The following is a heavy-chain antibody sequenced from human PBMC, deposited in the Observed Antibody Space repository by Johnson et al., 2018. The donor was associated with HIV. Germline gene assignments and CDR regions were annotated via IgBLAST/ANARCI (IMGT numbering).Heavy chain of an antibody. CDR1: GFTFSGYG. CDR3: AKVNGDYKTDAFDI. J-gene: IGHJ3*02. Sequence: QVQLVESGGGAVQPGKSLRLSCAASGFTFSGYGMHWVRQAPGKGLEWVAVISYDGNNKYYADSVKGRFTVSRDNSQNTLYLQINTLRTEDTAVYYCAKVNGDYKTDAFDIWGQGTMVTVSS. V-gene: IGHV3-30*18. D-gene: IGHD4-17*01. CDR2: ISYDGNNK.